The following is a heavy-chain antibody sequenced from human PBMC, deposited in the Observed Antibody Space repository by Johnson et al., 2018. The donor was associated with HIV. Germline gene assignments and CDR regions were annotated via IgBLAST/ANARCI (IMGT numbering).Heavy chain of an antibody. CDR1: GFTFSDYY. Sequence: QVQLVESGGGLVKPGGSLRLSCAASGFTFSDYYMNWMRQAPGKGLEWLSYISSSGTAKYYADSVKGRFTISRDNAKNSLYLQMNSLRAEDTAVYYCAREMAWEDAFDIWCQGTMVTVSS. J-gene: IGHJ3*02. D-gene: IGHD5-24*01. CDR3: AREMAWEDAFDI. V-gene: IGHV3-11*04. CDR2: ISSSGTAK.